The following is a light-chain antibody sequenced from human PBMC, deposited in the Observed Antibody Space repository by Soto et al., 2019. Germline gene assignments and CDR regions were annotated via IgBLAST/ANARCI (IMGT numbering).Light chain of an antibody. Sequence: EIVLTQSPGTLSLSPGEGATVSCSASQSVSSGYLAWYQQKPGQTPRLLIYSASSRATGIPDRFSGSGSGTDFTLTISRLEPEDFAVYYRQQYGNSPYTFGQGT. CDR3: QQYGNSPYT. J-gene: IGKJ2*01. CDR1: QSVSSGY. CDR2: SAS. V-gene: IGKV3-20*01.